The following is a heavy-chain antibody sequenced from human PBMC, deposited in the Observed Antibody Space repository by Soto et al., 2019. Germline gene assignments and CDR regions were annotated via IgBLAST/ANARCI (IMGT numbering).Heavy chain of an antibody. J-gene: IGHJ4*02. CDR3: ARVSRYSSSWLYYFDY. Sequence: SETLSLTCTVSGGSISSYYWSWIRQPPGKGLEWIGYIYYSGSTNYNPSLESRVTISVDTSKNQFSLKLSSVTAADTAVYYCARVSRYSSSWLYYFDYWGQGTLVTVSS. CDR2: IYYSGST. CDR1: GGSISSYY. D-gene: IGHD6-13*01. V-gene: IGHV4-59*01.